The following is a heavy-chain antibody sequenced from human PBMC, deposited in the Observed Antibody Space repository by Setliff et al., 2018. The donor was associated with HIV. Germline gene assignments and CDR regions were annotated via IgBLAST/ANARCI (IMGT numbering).Heavy chain of an antibody. V-gene: IGHV4-4*07. CDR2: IYRSGST. CDR1: GGSTSSDT. CDR3: ARELFGSGWYADS. D-gene: IGHD6-19*01. Sequence: SETLSLTCSVSGGSTSSDTWSWIRQPAGQGLEWIGRIYRSGSTNYNTPLESRVTMSVDTSKNQFSLKLSSVTAADTAVYYCARELFGSGWYADSWGQGTLVTVS. J-gene: IGHJ4*02.